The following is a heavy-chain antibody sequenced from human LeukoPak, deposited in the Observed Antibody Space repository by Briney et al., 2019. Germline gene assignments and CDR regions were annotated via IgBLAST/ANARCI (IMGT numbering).Heavy chain of an antibody. CDR1: GYTFTSYD. Sequence: ASVKVSCKASGYTFTSYDINWVRQATGQGLEWMGWMNPNSGNTGYAQKFQGRVTMTRNTSISTAYMELSSLRSEDTAVYYCARATRNSVGARYYYYMDVWGKGPRSPSP. J-gene: IGHJ6*03. D-gene: IGHD1-26*01. CDR2: MNPNSGNT. CDR3: ARATRNSVGARYYYYMDV. V-gene: IGHV1-8*01.